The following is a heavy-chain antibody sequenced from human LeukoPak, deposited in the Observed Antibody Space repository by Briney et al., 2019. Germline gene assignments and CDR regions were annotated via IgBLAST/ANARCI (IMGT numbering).Heavy chain of an antibody. CDR1: GYTFTSYD. V-gene: IGHV1-8*01. CDR2: MNPNSGNT. CDR3: ARGCRDFWSGYYAIYYYYYYMDV. J-gene: IGHJ6*03. D-gene: IGHD3-3*01. Sequence: ASVKVSCNASGYTFTSYDINWVRQATGQGLEWMGWMNPNSGNTGYAQKFQGRVTMPRKTSISTAYMELSSMRSEDTGVYYGARGCRDFWSGYYAIYYYYYYMDVWGKGTTVTVSS.